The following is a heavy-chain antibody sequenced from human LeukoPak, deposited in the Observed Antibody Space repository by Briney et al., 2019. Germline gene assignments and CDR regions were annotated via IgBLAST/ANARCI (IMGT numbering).Heavy chain of an antibody. CDR1: GGSISSYY. CDR2: IYYSGST. D-gene: IGHD5-12*01. Sequence: SETLSLTCTVSGGSISSYYWSWIRQPPGKGLEWIGYIYYSGSTNYNPSLKSRVTISVDTSKNQFSLKLSSVTAADTAVYYCARGRLFSGYRGNVGHEDFEYWGQGSLVTVPS. CDR3: ARGRLFSGYRGNVGHEDFEY. J-gene: IGHJ4*02. V-gene: IGHV4-59*01.